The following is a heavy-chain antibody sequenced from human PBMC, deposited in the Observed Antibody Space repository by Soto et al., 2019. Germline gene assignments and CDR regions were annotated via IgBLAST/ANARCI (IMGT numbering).Heavy chain of an antibody. Sequence: SETLSLTCTVSGGSISSYYWSWIRQPPGKGLEWIGYIYYSGTTYENPSLRSRLTMSLDTSKNQFSLRLSSVTAADTAVYYCATYYDSSGPTFDFWGQGTPVTVSS. V-gene: IGHV4-59*06. CDR2: IYYSGTT. D-gene: IGHD3-22*01. J-gene: IGHJ4*02. CDR3: ATYYDSSGPTFDF. CDR1: GGSISSYY.